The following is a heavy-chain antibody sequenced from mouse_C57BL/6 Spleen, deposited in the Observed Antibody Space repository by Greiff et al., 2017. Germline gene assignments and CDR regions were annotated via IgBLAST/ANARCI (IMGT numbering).Heavy chain of an antibody. CDR1: GYAFSSYW. V-gene: IGHV1-80*01. CDR3: ARWSYYSNYYAMDY. Sequence: VQLQQSGAELVKPGASVKISCKASGYAFSSYWMNWVKQRPGKGLEWIGQIYPGDGDTNYNGKFKGKATLTADKSSSTAYMQLSSLTSEDSAVYFCARWSYYSNYYAMDYWGQGTSVTVSS. D-gene: IGHD2-5*01. CDR2: IYPGDGDT. J-gene: IGHJ4*01.